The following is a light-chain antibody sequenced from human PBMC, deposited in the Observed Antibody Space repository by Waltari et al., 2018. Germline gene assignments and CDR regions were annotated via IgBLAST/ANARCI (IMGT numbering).Light chain of an antibody. J-gene: IGKJ4*01. CDR3: QQCNKWPPT. CDR2: DAS. V-gene: IGKV3-15*01. CDR1: ESVATS. Sequence: EMVMTQSPATLSVSPGERVALSCRASESVATSLAWYQQIPGQAPKLLIYDASTRAPNVSVRFSGSGSGTEFTLTITSLQSEDFAVYYCQQCNKWPPTFGGGTKVEIK.